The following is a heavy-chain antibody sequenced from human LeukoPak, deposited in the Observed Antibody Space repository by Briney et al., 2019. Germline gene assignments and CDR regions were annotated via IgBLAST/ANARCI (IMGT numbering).Heavy chain of an antibody. J-gene: IGHJ4*02. V-gene: IGHV3-23*01. CDR1: GFTFSSYA. Sequence: GWSLRLSCAASGFTFSSYAMSWVRPAPGKGLEWVSAISGSGGSTYYADSVKGRFTISRENSKNTLYLQMNSLRAEDTAVYYCAKVLTPYQQHGFDYWGQGTLVTVSS. CDR3: AKVLTPYQQHGFDY. D-gene: IGHD2-2*01. CDR2: ISGSGGST.